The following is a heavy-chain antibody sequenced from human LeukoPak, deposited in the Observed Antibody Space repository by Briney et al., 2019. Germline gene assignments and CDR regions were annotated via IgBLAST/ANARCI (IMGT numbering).Heavy chain of an antibody. V-gene: IGHV3-48*03. Sequence: GGSLRLSCAASGFTFSSYEMNWVRQAPGKGLEWVSYISSSGSTIYYADSVKGRFTISRDNAKNSLYLQMNSLRAEDTAVYYCVRDMVRGVIDYWGQGTLVTVSS. D-gene: IGHD3-10*01. CDR2: ISSSGSTI. CDR1: GFTFSSYE. CDR3: VRDMVRGVIDY. J-gene: IGHJ4*02.